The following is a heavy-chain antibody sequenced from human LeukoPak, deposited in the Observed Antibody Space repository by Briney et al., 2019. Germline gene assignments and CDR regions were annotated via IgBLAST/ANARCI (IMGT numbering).Heavy chain of an antibody. V-gene: IGHV4-59*01. J-gene: IGHJ6*02. CDR3: ARDTGYLGSNYGMDV. D-gene: IGHD3-22*01. Sequence: SETLSLTCTVSGGSISSYYWSWIRQPPGKGLEWIGYIYYSGSTNYNPSLKSRVTISVDTSKNQFSLKLSSVTAADTAVYYCARDTGYLGSNYGMDVWGQGTTVTVSS. CDR2: IYYSGST. CDR1: GGSISSYY.